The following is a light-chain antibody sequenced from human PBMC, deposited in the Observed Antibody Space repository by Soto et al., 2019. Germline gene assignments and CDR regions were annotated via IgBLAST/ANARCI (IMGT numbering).Light chain of an antibody. V-gene: IGLV2-11*01. CDR3: CSYAGSYTWV. CDR2: DVT. CDR1: SSDVGDYHY. J-gene: IGLJ3*02. Sequence: QSALTPPRSVSGSPGQSVTISCTGTSSDVGDYHYVSWYQHHPGKAPKLMIYDVTKRPSGVPNRFSGSKSGNTASLTISGLQAEDEADYYCCSYAGSYTWVFGGGTKVTVL.